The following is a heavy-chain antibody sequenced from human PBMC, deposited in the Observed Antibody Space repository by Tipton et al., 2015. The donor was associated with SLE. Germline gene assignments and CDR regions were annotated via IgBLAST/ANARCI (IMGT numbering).Heavy chain of an antibody. CDR1: GFTFSSYA. CDR3: ARGRWADFDY. J-gene: IGHJ4*02. CDR2: ISYDGSNK. D-gene: IGHD5-24*01. V-gene: IGHV3-30*04. Sequence: SLRLSCAASGFTFSSYAMHWVRQAPGKGLEWVAVISYDGSNKYYADSVKGRFTISRDNSKNTLYLQMNSLRAEDTAVYYCARGRWADFDYWGQGTLVTVSS.